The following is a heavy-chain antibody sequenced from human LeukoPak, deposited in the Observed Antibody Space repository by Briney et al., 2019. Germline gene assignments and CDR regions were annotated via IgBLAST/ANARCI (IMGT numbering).Heavy chain of an antibody. V-gene: IGHV4-30-4*08. CDR3: ARRSILSGWFDP. CDR1: GGSISSGDYY. CDR2: VYYSGST. Sequence: PSETLSLTCTVSGGSISSGDYYWSWIRQPPGKGLEWIGYVYYSGSTYYNPSLESRVTMSVDTSKNQFSLKLSSVTAADTAVYYCARRSILSGWFDPWGQGTLVTVSS. J-gene: IGHJ5*02. D-gene: IGHD3-3*02.